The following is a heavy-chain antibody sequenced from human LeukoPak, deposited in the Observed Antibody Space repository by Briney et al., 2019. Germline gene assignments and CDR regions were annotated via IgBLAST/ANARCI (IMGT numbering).Heavy chain of an antibody. J-gene: IGHJ6*02. D-gene: IGHD2-2*01. Sequence: PGGSLRLSCAASGFTVSSNYMGWVRQAPGKGLEWVSVIYSGGSTYYADSVKGRFTISRDNSKNTLYLQMNSLRAEDTAVYYCAREPYPPPETYYYYGMDVWGQGTTVTVSS. CDR3: AREPYPPPETYYYYGMDV. CDR2: IYSGGST. V-gene: IGHV3-53*01. CDR1: GFTVSSNY.